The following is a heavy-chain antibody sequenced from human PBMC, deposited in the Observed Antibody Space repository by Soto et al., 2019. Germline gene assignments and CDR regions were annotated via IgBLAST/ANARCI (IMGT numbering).Heavy chain of an antibody. CDR3: TRGVSYGFDF. CDR2: MTSDSKTI. J-gene: IGHJ3*01. Sequence: SLRLSCVASGFNFNIYSMNWVRQAPGKGLEWVSYMTSDSKTIHYADSVKGRFTISRENAKNSLLLQMNSLRAEDTGVYYCTRGVSYGFDFWGQGTMVTVSS. V-gene: IGHV3-48*01. D-gene: IGHD3-10*01. CDR1: GFNFNIYS.